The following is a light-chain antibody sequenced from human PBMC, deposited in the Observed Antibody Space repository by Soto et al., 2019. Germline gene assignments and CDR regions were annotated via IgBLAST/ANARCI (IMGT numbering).Light chain of an antibody. J-gene: IGLJ1*01. CDR2: SNN. V-gene: IGLV1-44*01. CDR1: SSNIGSNT. CDR3: AASDDSLNGYV. Sequence: QSVLTQPPSASGTPGQRVTISCSGSSSNIGSNTVSWYQQLPGTAPKLLIYSNNQRPSGVPDRFSGSKSGTSASLAISGLQSEDEADYYCAASDDSLNGYVFGTGTKVPVL.